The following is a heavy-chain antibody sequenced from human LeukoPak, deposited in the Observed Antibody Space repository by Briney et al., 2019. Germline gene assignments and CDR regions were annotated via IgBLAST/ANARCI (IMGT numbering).Heavy chain of an antibody. J-gene: IGHJ5*02. V-gene: IGHV4-39*01. Sequence: SETLPLTCTVSGGSISSSSYYWGWIRQPPGKGLEWIGSIYYSGSTYYNPSLKSRVTISVDTSKNQFSLKLSSVTAADTAVYYCARRTVTRPNWFDPWGQGTLVTVSS. CDR2: IYYSGST. D-gene: IGHD4-17*01. CDR3: ARRTVTRPNWFDP. CDR1: GGSISSSSYY.